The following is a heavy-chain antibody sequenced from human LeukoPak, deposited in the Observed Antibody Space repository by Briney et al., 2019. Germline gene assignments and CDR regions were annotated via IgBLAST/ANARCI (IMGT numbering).Heavy chain of an antibody. J-gene: IGHJ6*02. CDR3: ARVPHWEYYYGMDV. V-gene: IGHV4-61*02. D-gene: IGHD1-26*01. CDR1: GGSVSSGSYY. Sequence: SETLSLTCTVSGGSVSSGSYYWSWIRQPAGKGLEWIGRIYTSGSTDYNPSLKSRVTISVDTSTNQFSLKLSSVTAADTAVYYCARVPHWEYYYGMDVWGQGTTVTVSS. CDR2: IYTSGST.